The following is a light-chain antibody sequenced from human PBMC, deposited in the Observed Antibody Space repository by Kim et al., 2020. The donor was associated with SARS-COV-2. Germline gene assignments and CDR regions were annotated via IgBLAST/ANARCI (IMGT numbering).Light chain of an antibody. V-gene: IGKV3-20*01. J-gene: IGKJ1*01. CDR2: GAS. CDR3: QQYGSSST. CDR1: QSVSSSY. Sequence: LSPGERATLSCRASQSVSSSYLAWYQQKPGQAPRLLIYGASSRATGIPDRFSGSGSGTDFTLTISRLEPEDFAVYYCQQYGSSSTFGQGTKVDIK.